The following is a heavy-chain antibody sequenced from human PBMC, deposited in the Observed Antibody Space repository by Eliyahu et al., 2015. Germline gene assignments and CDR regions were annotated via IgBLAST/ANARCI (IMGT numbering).Heavy chain of an antibody. D-gene: IGHD6-13*01. CDR1: GGSFSGYY. CDR2: INHSGST. J-gene: IGHJ6*04. V-gene: IGHV4-34*01. CDR3: ARRFGSWYSDV. Sequence: QVQLQQWGAGLLKPSDTLSLTCAVYGGSFSGYYWSWIRQPPGKGLEWIGEINHSGSTHYNPSLKSRVTISVDTSKNQFSLRLSSVTAADTTVYYCARRFGSWYSDVWGKGTTVTVSS.